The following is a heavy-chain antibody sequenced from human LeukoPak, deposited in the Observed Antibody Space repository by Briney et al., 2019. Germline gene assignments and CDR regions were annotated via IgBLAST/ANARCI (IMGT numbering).Heavy chain of an antibody. D-gene: IGHD6-13*01. CDR3: ANGYSSTWSSVDP. V-gene: IGHV3-23*01. CDR1: GFIFSSYA. Sequence: GGSLRLSCAASGFIFSSYAMNWVRQAPGKRPEWVSAISESGGRTYYADSVKGRFTISRDNSKNTLSLQMNSLRAEDTAVYYCANGYSSTWSSVDPWGQGILVTVSS. CDR2: ISESGGRT. J-gene: IGHJ5*02.